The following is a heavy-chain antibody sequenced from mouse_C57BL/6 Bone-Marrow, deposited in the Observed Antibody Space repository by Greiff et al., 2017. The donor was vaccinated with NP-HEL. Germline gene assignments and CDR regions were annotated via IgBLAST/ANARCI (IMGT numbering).Heavy chain of an antibody. CDR1: GFPITSGYY. Sequence: VKLMESGPGLVKPSQSLFLTCSITGFPITSGYYWFWIRQPPGKPLEWMGYITHSGETFYNPSLQSPISITRETSKNQFFLQLNSVTTEDTAMYYCAGDRYGNYYFDYWGQGTTLTVSS. D-gene: IGHD2-1*01. CDR2: ITHSGET. V-gene: IGHV12-3*01. CDR3: AGDRYGNYYFDY. J-gene: IGHJ2*01.